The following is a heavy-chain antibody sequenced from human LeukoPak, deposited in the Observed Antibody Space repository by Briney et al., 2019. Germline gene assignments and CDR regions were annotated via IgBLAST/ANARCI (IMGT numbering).Heavy chain of an antibody. CDR3: ARASSSGWRGNLDY. J-gene: IGHJ4*02. V-gene: IGHV3-66*01. Sequence: PGGSLRLSCAASGFIVSSNYMSWVRQAPGKGLEWVSIIYSGGSTYYADSVKGRFTISRDNSKNTLYLQMNSLRAEDTAVYYCARASSSGWRGNLDYWGQGTLVTVSS. CDR1: GFIVSSNY. CDR2: IYSGGST. D-gene: IGHD6-19*01.